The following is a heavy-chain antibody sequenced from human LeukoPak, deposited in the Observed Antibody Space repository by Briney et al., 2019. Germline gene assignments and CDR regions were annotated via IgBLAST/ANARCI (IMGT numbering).Heavy chain of an antibody. CDR2: ISFYGSNE. Sequence: PGRSLRLSCAASGFTLSSYGMHGVRQARGKGLEWGAAISFYGSNEYYADSVKGRFTISRDNAKNTLYLQMNSLRAEDTAVFYCAKDSVAGKKNFDYWGQGTLVTVSS. CDR3: AKDSVAGKKNFDY. D-gene: IGHD6-19*01. J-gene: IGHJ4*02. V-gene: IGHV3-30*18. CDR1: GFTLSSYG.